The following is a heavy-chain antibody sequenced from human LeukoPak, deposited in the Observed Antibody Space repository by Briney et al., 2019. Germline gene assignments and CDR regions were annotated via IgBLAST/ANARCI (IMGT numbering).Heavy chain of an antibody. CDR1: GYTFTSYD. J-gene: IGHJ6*02. Sequence: ASVKVSCKASGYTFTSYDINWVRQAPGQGLEWMGRIIPILGIANYAQKFQGRVTITADKSTSTAYMELSSLRSEDTAVYYCAARYCSSTSCYTRSYYYYYGMDVWGQGTTVTVSS. CDR3: AARYCSSTSCYTRSYYYYYGMDV. CDR2: IIPILGIA. V-gene: IGHV1-69*04. D-gene: IGHD2-2*02.